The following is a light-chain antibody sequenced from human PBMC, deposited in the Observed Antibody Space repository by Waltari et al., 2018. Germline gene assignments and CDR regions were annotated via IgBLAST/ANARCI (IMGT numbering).Light chain of an antibody. CDR1: STAIGVYTY. J-gene: IGLJ1*01. CDR3: CSYAGSYTGV. CDR2: DVT. V-gene: IGLV2-11*01. Sequence: QSALTQPRSVSGSPGQSVTISCTGTSTAIGVYTYVPWYQQHPGKAPKPRIYDVTKRPSGVPDRFSGSKSGNTASLTISGLQAEDEADYYCCSYAGSYTGVFGTGTKVTV.